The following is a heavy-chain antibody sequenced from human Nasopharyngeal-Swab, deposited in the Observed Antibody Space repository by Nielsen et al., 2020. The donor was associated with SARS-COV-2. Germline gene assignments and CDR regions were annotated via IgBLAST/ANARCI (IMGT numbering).Heavy chain of an antibody. D-gene: IGHD1-1*01. CDR2: IYSSGST. CDR1: GGSINSDY. CDR3: ARDKRPTSMDL. Sequence: SETLSLTCNVSGGSINSDYWSWIRQPAGKGLEWIGRIYSSGSTNYNPSLKSRVTMSVDKSNNQVSLKPSSVTAADTAVYYCARDKRPTSMDLWGQGTTVTVSS. V-gene: IGHV4-4*07. J-gene: IGHJ6*02.